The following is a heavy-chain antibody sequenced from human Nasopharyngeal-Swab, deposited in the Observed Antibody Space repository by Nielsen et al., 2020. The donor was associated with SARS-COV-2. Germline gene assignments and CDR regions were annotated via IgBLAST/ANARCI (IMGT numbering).Heavy chain of an antibody. CDR3: ARDYGAVASHNLDDY. D-gene: IGHD6-19*01. CDR1: GFTFSSYG. V-gene: IGHV3-33*01. Sequence: GESLKISCAASGFTFSSYGMHWVRQAPGKGLEWVAVIWYDGSNKYYADSVKGRFTISRDNSKNTLYLQMNSLRAEDTAVYYCARDYGAVASHNLDDYWGQGTLVTVSS. J-gene: IGHJ4*02. CDR2: IWYDGSNK.